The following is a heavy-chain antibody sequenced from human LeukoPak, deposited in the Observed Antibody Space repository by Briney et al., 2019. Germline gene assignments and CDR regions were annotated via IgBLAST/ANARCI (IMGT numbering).Heavy chain of an antibody. V-gene: IGHV3-33*01. D-gene: IGHD3-10*01. CDR3: AREIFGSGSSPDF. J-gene: IGHJ4*02. Sequence: GRSLRRSCAASGFSFDTYAMHWVRQAPGQGLEWVALIWHDGSHKFYSNSVRGQFTISRDNSKNTVYLQMNNLRPDDTAVYYCAREIFGSGSSPDFWGQGTLVTVSS. CDR2: IWHDGSHK. CDR1: GFSFDTYA.